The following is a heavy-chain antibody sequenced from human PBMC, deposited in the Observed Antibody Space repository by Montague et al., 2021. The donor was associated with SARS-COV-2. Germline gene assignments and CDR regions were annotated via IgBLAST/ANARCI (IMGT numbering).Heavy chain of an antibody. D-gene: IGHD2/OR15-2a*01. V-gene: IGHV4-39*01. Sequence: SETLSLTCTVSGGSISSEDYWWDWIRQPPGKGLEWIGNLHHTENTYYNPSLKVRVTISADTSKNQLSLSVNSVTAADTAIYYCARHRLGLSGMDAWGLGTTVTVSS. CDR1: GGSISSEDYW. CDR3: ARHRLGLSGMDA. CDR2: LHHTENT. J-gene: IGHJ6*02.